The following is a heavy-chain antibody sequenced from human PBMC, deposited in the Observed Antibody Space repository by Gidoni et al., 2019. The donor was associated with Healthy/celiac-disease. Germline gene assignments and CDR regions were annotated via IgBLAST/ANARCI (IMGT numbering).Heavy chain of an antibody. J-gene: IGHJ4*02. CDR1: GFTFSSYS. V-gene: IGHV3-21*01. D-gene: IGHD3-10*01. CDR2: ISSSSSYI. Sequence: EVQPVESGGGLVKPGGSLRLSCAASGFTFSSYSMHWVRQAPGKGLEWVSSISSSSSYIYYADSVKGRFTISRDNAKNSLYLQMNSLRAEDTAVYYCASGGALWFGAPSDYWGQGTLVTVSS. CDR3: ASGGALWFGAPSDY.